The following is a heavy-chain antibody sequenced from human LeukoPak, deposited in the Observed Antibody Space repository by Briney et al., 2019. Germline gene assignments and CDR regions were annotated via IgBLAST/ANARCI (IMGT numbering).Heavy chain of an antibody. J-gene: IGHJ4*02. V-gene: IGHV3-48*02. CDR2: ITASGTAM. D-gene: IGHD1-26*01. CDR3: ASSGSYRFDY. CDR1: GFSFSDAW. Sequence: GGSLRLSCAASGFSFSDAWMNWVRQAPGKGLEWVSHITASGTAMFYADSVKGRFTISRDNAKNSLYLQMNSLRDEDTAVYYCASSGSYRFDYWGQGTLVTVSS.